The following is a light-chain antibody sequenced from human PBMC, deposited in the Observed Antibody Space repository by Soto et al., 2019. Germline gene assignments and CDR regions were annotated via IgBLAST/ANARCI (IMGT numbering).Light chain of an antibody. CDR2: GNS. V-gene: IGLV1-40*01. CDR1: SSNIGAGYD. Sequence: QSVLTQPPSVSGAPGQRVTISCTESSSNIGAGYDVHWYQQLPGTAPKLLIYGNSNRPSGVPDRFSGSKSGHSASLAITGLQAEDEAGYYCQSYDRSLSGWVFGGGTKLTVL. CDR3: QSYDRSLSGWV. J-gene: IGLJ3*02.